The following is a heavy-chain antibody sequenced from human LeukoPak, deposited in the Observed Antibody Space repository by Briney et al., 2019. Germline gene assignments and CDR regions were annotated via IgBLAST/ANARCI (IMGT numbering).Heavy chain of an antibody. V-gene: IGHV4-59*01. CDR2: IFYSGST. CDR1: GGSISSYY. D-gene: IGHD3-3*01. J-gene: IGHJ5*02. Sequence: KPSETLSLTCTVSGGSISSYYWSWIRQPPGKGLEWIGYIFYSGSTNYNPSLKSRVTISVDTSKNQFSLKLSSVTAADTAVYYCARVFSYPLRAPFDPWGQGTLITVSS. CDR3: ARVFSYPLRAPFDP.